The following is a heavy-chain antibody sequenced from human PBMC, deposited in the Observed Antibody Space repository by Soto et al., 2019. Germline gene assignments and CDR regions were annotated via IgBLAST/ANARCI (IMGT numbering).Heavy chain of an antibody. CDR3: SREGIVVTGRDYYNGMDV. Sequence: QVLLVQSGAEVKKPGASVKVSCKASGYTFTTYHMHWVRQAPGQELEWMGVINPSVGRTTYAQNLQGRRIRSRDTSTITVYMELSSLRSEDTGVYYWSREGIVVTGRDYYNGMDVWGQGTTVTVSS. CDR2: INPSVGRT. V-gene: IGHV1-46*01. CDR1: GYTFTTYH. D-gene: IGHD3-22*01. J-gene: IGHJ6*02.